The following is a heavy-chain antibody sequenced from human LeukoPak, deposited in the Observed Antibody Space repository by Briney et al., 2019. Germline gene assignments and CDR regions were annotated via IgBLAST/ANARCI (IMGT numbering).Heavy chain of an antibody. J-gene: IGHJ4*02. CDR1: GGSFSGYY. V-gene: IGHV4-34*01. CDR3: ARGPNYYGSGSYYNY. CDR2: INHSGST. D-gene: IGHD3-10*01. Sequence: SETLSLTCAVYGGSFSGYYWSWIRQPPGKGLEWIGEINHSGSTNYNPSLKSRVTISVDTSKNQFSLKLSSVTAADTAVYCCARGPNYYGSGSYYNYWGQGTLVTVSS.